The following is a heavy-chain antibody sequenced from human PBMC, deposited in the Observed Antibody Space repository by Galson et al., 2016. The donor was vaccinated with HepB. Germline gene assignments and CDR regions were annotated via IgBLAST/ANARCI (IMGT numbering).Heavy chain of an antibody. CDR2: IDSDGSRT. J-gene: IGHJ4*02. CDR1: GFTYSPYW. Sequence: SLRLSCAASGFTYSPYWMHWVRQAPGKGLLWVSRIDSDGSRTDYADSVKGRFTISRDNAKNSLYLQMNSLRAEDTAVYYCAREGYGGFDCWCQGDLVTVSS. CDR3: AREGYGGFDC. D-gene: IGHD4-23*01. V-gene: IGHV3-74*01.